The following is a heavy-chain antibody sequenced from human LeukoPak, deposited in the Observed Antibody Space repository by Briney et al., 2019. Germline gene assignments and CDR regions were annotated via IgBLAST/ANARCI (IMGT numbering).Heavy chain of an antibody. CDR2: IIPIFGTA. J-gene: IGHJ3*02. V-gene: IGHV1-69*13. Sequence: AASVKVSCKASGGTFSSYAISWVRQAPGQGLEWMGGIIPIFGTANYAQKFQGRVTITADESTSTAYMGLSSLRSEDTAVYYCARDMEYCSGGRCYDAFDIWGQGTMVTVSS. D-gene: IGHD2-15*01. CDR1: GGTFSSYA. CDR3: ARDMEYCSGGRCYDAFDI.